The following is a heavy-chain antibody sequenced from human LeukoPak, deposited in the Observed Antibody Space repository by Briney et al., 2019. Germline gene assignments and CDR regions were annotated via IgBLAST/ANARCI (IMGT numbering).Heavy chain of an antibody. CDR2: VGTSIGAI. J-gene: IGHJ3*01. CDR3: ARDRGYAFDF. Sequence: GGSLRLSCAASGFTFNDYYINWVRQAPGKGLEWVSYVGTSIGAISYADSVKGRFIISRDNAQRSLYPQMNSLRDEDTAVYYCARDRGYAFDFWGQGTMVTVSS. V-gene: IGHV3-48*02. CDR1: GFTFNDYY. D-gene: IGHD3-10*01.